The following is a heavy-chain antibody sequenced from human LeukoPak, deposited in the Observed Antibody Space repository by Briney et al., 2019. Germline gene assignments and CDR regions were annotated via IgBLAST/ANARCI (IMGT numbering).Heavy chain of an antibody. D-gene: IGHD1-14*01. Sequence: PGGSLRLSCSASGISISDYGTSWVRQAPGKGLEWLSYITMNSVTLYAESVKGRFTTSRDNDKNSVYLQLNSLRDEDTAVYYCTRGRYQFLGPNDSWGQGSLVSVSS. CDR3: TRGRYQFLGPNDS. CDR1: GISISDYG. CDR2: ITMNSVT. J-gene: IGHJ4*02. V-gene: IGHV3-69-1*01.